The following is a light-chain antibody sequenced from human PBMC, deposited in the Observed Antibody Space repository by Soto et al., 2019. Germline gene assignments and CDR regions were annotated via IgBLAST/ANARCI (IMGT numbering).Light chain of an antibody. J-gene: IGKJ5*01. CDR2: AAS. V-gene: IGKV1-27*01. CDR3: QKYSSVIT. CDR1: QGISNF. Sequence: DIQMTQSPSSLSASVGDRVTITCRASQGISNFLAWYQQQPGKVPKLLISAASTLQSGVPSRFSGSGSGTDFTITSTSLQPEDVATYYCQKYSSVITFGQGTRLEIK.